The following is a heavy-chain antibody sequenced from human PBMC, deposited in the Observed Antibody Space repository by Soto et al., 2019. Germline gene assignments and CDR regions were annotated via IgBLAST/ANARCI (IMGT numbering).Heavy chain of an antibody. J-gene: IGHJ5*02. CDR1: GFTFRSYA. V-gene: IGHV3-23*01. Sequence: EVQLLQSGGGLVQPGGSLRLSCAASGFTFRSYAMSWVRQPPGKGLEWVAAISGGGGSTYYADSVKGRFTISRDNSKTMLYLHTISLRPEDTAVYYCANGYFDSSRLTWFDPWGQGTLVTASS. CDR2: ISGGGGST. CDR3: ANGYFDSSRLTWFDP. D-gene: IGHD3-9*01.